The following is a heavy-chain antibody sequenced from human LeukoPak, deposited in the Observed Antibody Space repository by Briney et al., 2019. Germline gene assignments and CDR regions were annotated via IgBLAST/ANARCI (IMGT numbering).Heavy chain of an antibody. CDR3: ASSYRDGDCSRNDAFDI. CDR2: IFSGGTT. Sequence: GGSLRLSCAVSGFTVSSNYMSWVRQAPGKGLEWISVIFSGGTTSYADSVKGRFAISRHISNNTLLLQMNSLRAEDTAVYYCASSYRDGDCSRNDAFDIWGHGTMVTVSS. D-gene: IGHD2-21*02. J-gene: IGHJ3*02. V-gene: IGHV3-53*04. CDR1: GFTVSSNY.